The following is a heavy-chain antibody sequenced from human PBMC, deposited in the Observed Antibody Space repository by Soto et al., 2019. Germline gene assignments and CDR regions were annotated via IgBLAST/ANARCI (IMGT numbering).Heavy chain of an antibody. CDR1: SYSISGGFY. CDR3: ARVTIFEYWFDP. V-gene: IGHV4-38-2*01. Sequence: SETLSLTCAVSSYSISGGFYWAWIRQPPGKGLEWIGNIYHSGSAHYSPSLKSRVTMSVDTSKNNFSLRLTSVTAADTAVYYCARVTIFEYWFDPWGQGILVTVSS. D-gene: IGHD3-3*01. CDR2: IYHSGSA. J-gene: IGHJ5*02.